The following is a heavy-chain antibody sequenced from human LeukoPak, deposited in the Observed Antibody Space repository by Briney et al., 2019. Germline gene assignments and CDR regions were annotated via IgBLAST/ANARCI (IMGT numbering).Heavy chain of an antibody. CDR1: GGSISSGSYY. J-gene: IGHJ3*02. CDR2: IYTSGSN. Sequence: SETLSLTCTVSGGSISSGSYYWGWVRQPAGRGLEWVGRIYTSGSNNDNPSLKSRVTISVKKDKKQCSLKCRDINAADTAVYYCASYNSSYYWDDAFDIWGQGTVVTVSS. D-gene: IGHD3-22*01. CDR3: ASYNSSYYWDDAFDI. V-gene: IGHV4-61*02.